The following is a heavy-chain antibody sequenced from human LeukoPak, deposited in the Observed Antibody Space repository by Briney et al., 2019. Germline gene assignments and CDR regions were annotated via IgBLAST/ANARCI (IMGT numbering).Heavy chain of an antibody. Sequence: GESLKISCKGSGYSFTSYCIGWVRQMPGKGLEWMGIIYPGDSDTRYSPSFQGQVTISADKSISTAYLQWGSLKASDTAMYYCARRLYCSTTSCSRSSVFAFDLWGQGTMVTVSS. CDR3: ARRLYCSTTSCSRSSVFAFDL. CDR1: GYSFTSYC. J-gene: IGHJ3*01. CDR2: IYPGDSDT. D-gene: IGHD2-2*01. V-gene: IGHV5-51*01.